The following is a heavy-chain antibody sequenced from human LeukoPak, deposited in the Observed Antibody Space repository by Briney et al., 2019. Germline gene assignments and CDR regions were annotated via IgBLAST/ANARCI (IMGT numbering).Heavy chain of an antibody. Sequence: GGALRLSCAACGLTFSNYKMNWLRQAPGKGLAWVASISSSSSYIYYADSVKGRLTIYRDSAKNSLTLQVNGLSAEGTAGYDCERRLGSVTRMHGRHHWGREPRDSVPS. J-gene: IGHJ4*02. V-gene: IGHV3-21*03. D-gene: IGHD3-10*01. CDR3: ERRLGSVTRMHGRHH. CDR2: ISSSSSYI. CDR1: GLTFSNYK.